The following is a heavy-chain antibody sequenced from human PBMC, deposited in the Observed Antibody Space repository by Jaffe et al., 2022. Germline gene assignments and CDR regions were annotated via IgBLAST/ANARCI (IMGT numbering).Heavy chain of an antibody. CDR2: ISWNSGSI. V-gene: IGHV3-9*01. J-gene: IGHJ4*02. Sequence: EVQLVESGGGLVQPGRSLRLSCAASGFTFDDYAMHWVRQAPGKGLEWVSGISWNSGSIGYADSVKGRFTISRDNAKNSLYLQMNSLRAEDTALYYCAKATYCTGGVCLHYFDYWGQGTLVTVSS. D-gene: IGHD2-8*02. CDR1: GFTFDDYA. CDR3: AKATYCTGGVCLHYFDY.